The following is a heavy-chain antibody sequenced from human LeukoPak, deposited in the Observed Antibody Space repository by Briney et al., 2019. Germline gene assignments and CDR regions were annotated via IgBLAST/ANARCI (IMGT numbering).Heavy chain of an antibody. V-gene: IGHV4-39*07. CDR1: GGSVSSGTYY. CDR2: IYYSGSA. CDR3: ARKPIVSSAWYYFDY. J-gene: IGHJ4*02. D-gene: IGHD6-13*01. Sequence: SETLSLTCTVSGGSVSSGTYYWSWIRQPPGKGLEWLGNIYYSGSAYYNPSLKSRVTMSVDTSKNQFSLKLSSVTAADTAVYYCARKPIVSSAWYYFDYWGQGTLVTVSS.